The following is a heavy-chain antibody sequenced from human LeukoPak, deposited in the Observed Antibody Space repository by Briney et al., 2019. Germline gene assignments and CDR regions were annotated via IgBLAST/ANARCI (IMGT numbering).Heavy chain of an antibody. D-gene: IGHD6-13*01. CDR3: ASVVYSSSWFGSTGFDY. CDR2: MNPNSGNT. Sequence: ASVKVSCKASGHTFTSYDINWVRQATGQGLEWMGWMNPNSGNTGYAQKFQGRVTMTRNTSISTAYMELSSLRSEDTAVYYCASVVYSSSWFGSTGFDYWGQGTLVTVSS. CDR1: GHTFTSYD. J-gene: IGHJ4*02. V-gene: IGHV1-8*01.